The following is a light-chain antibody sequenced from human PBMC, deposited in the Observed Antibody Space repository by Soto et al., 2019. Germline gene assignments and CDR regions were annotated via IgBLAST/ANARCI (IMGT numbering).Light chain of an antibody. J-gene: IGKJ1*01. CDR2: GAS. CDR3: QQYGSSPRT. CDR1: RGVSANY. Sequence: ENLFTQSPGTLSLSPGEGAALSCRAGRGVSANYLAWYQQKPGQAPTLLIYGASIRAAGIPDRFSGSGSGTDFTLTIRRLEPDDFAVYYCQQYGSSPRTVGQGTQVDIK. V-gene: IGKV3-20*01.